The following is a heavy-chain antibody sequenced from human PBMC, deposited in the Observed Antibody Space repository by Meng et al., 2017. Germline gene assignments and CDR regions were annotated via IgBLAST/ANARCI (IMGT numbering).Heavy chain of an antibody. Sequence: QLQPLGPGLVKPSQTLSLICAISGDSVSSNSAAWNWIRQSPSRGLEWLGRAYYRSKWYHDYAESVKSRISIDPDTSKNQFSLQLRSVTPEDSAVYYCARGSYSFDSWGQRTLVTVSS. J-gene: IGHJ4*02. CDR3: ARGSYSFDS. D-gene: IGHD1-26*01. CDR2: AYYRSKWYH. CDR1: GDSVSSNSAA. V-gene: IGHV6-1*01.